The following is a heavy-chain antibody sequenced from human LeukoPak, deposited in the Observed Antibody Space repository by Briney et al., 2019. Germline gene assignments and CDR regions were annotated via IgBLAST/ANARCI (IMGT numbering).Heavy chain of an antibody. CDR2: IKHSVST. V-gene: IGHV4-34*01. CDR3: ARGPPLFEYSSSWDLPAFDY. Sequence: SGTLSLTRALSGGSPFGYFRSRIRQTPGKGPEWMGEIKHSVSTTYNPSPQSRVTISADTFKNQFSLELSSVTAADTAVYYCARGPPLFEYSSSWDLPAFDYWGWGTLVTVSS. J-gene: IGHJ4*02. CDR1: GGSPFGYF. D-gene: IGHD6-13*01.